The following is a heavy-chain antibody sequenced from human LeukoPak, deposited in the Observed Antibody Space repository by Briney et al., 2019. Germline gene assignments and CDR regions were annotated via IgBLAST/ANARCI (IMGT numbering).Heavy chain of an antibody. CDR1: GGTFSSYA. V-gene: IGHV1-69*13. CDR3: ARDRIQRDYYYGMDV. CDR2: IIPIFGTA. J-gene: IGHJ6*02. D-gene: IGHD1-1*01. Sequence: ASVTVSCKASGGTFSSYAISWVRQAPGQGLEWMGGIIPIFGTANYAQKFQGRVTITADESTSTAYMGLSSLRSEDTAVYYCARDRIQRDYYYGMDVWGQGTTVTVSS.